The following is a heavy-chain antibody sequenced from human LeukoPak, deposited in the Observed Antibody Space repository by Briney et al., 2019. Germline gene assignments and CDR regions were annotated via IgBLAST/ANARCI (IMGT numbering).Heavy chain of an antibody. Sequence: SETLSLTCTVSGGSISSYYWSWIRQPPGKGLEWIGYIYYSGSTNYNPSLKSRVTISVDTSKNQFSLKLSSVTAADTAVYYCARGGGQLWSHIHDYWGQGTLVTVSS. J-gene: IGHJ4*02. CDR3: ARGGGQLWSHIHDY. V-gene: IGHV4-59*01. CDR1: GGSISSYY. D-gene: IGHD5-18*01. CDR2: IYYSGST.